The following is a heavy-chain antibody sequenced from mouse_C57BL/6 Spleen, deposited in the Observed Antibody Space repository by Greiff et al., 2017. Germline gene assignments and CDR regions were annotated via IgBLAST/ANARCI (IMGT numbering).Heavy chain of an antibody. CDR2: IDPSDSYT. CDR1: GYTFTSYW. CDR3: ATMMVTLYYYAMDY. D-gene: IGHD2-3*01. V-gene: IGHV1-69*01. Sequence: QVQLQQPGAELVMPGASVKLSCKASGYTFTSYWMHWVKQRPGPGLEWIGEIDPSDSYTNYNQKFKGKSTLTVDKSSSTAYMQLSSLTSEDSAVYYCATMMVTLYYYAMDYWGQGTSVTVSS. J-gene: IGHJ4*01.